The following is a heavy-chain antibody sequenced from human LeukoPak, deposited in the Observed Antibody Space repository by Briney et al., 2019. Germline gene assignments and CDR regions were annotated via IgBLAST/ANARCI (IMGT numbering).Heavy chain of an antibody. V-gene: IGHV1-18*01. D-gene: IGHD3-10*01. CDR1: GYTFTSYG. J-gene: IGHJ6*03. Sequence: ASVKVSCKASGYTFTSYGISWVRQAPGQGLEWMGWISAYNGNTNYAQKFQGRVTMTRDTSISTAYMELSRLRSDDTAVYYCAVFFNEAVRGPVPMDVWGKGTTVTVSS. CDR2: ISAYNGNT. CDR3: AVFFNEAVRGPVPMDV.